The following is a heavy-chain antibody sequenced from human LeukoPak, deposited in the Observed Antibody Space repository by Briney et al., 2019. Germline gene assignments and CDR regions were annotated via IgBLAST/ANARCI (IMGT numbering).Heavy chain of an antibody. CDR1: GFTFSSYS. J-gene: IGHJ4*02. D-gene: IGHD6-19*01. CDR3: ARAPLHSNGWSFDY. V-gene: IGHV3-30*03. CDR2: ISYDGRNK. Sequence: PGGSLRLSCAASGFTFSSYSMNWVRQAPGKGLEWVAVISYDGRNKYYADSVKGRFTISRDNSKNTLYLQMNSLRPEDTAVYYCARAPLHSNGWSFDYWGQGTLVTVSS.